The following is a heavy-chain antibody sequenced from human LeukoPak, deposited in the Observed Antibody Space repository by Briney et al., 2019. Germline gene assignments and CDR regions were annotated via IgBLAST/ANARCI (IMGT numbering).Heavy chain of an antibody. CDR1: GYTFTSYY. V-gene: IGHV1-46*01. D-gene: IGHD3-22*01. CDR2: INPSGGST. Sequence: ASVKVSCKASGYTFTSYYMHWVRQAPGQGLEWMGIINPSGGSTSYAQKFQGRVTMTRDMSTGTDYMELSSLRSEDTAVYYCARVTYYYDSSGYSLPYYFDYWGQGTLVTVSS. J-gene: IGHJ4*02. CDR3: ARVTYYYDSSGYSLPYYFDY.